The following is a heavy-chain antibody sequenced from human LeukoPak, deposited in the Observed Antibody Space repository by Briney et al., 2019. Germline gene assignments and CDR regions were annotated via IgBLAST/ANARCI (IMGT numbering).Heavy chain of an antibody. CDR2: IFPGDADT. Sequence: GASLKISCKGSGSRFSSYWIAWVRRLPGKGLEWMGIIFPGDADTRYSPSFEGQVTISADKSISTAYLQWSSLKASDTGMYFCARRHDGGGWNYYAMDVWGQGTTVTVSS. J-gene: IGHJ6*02. V-gene: IGHV5-51*01. D-gene: IGHD4-23*01. CDR1: GSRFSSYW. CDR3: ARRHDGGGWNYYAMDV.